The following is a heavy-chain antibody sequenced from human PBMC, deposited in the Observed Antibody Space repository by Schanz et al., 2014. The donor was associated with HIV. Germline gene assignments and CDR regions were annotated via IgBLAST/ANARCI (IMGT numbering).Heavy chain of an antibody. D-gene: IGHD2-2*01. V-gene: IGHV3-21*02. CDR3: ARDPYCRTTSCYSTAFDL. J-gene: IGHJ3*01. CDR2: INNRANSI. Sequence: EVQLVESGGGLVKPWGSLRLSCTASGFTFSDYSMNWVRQTPGKGLEWVSFINNRANSIFYADSVRGRFTVSRDNAKNFLYLQMDSLRAEDTALYYCARDPYCRTTSCYSTAFDLWGQGTLVTVSS. CDR1: GFTFSDYS.